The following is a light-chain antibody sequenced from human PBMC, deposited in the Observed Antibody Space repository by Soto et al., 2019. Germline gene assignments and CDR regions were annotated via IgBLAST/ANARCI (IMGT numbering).Light chain of an antibody. CDR3: QHYVTWPLT. Sequence: IVLTQSPATLSLSPGEGATLSCRASQSIFSPYLAWYQQIPGQAPRLLIYDTSIRATGVPARFSGSRSGAEFTLTISSLQSEDFAVYYCQHYVTWPLTFGGGTKVE. J-gene: IGKJ4*01. V-gene: IGKV3-15*01. CDR1: QSIFSPY. CDR2: DTS.